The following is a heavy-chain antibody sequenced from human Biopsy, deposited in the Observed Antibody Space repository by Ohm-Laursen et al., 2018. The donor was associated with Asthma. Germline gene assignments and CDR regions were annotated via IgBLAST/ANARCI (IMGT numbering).Heavy chain of an antibody. Sequence: SFRLSCAASGFSFSEFVMHWVRQAPGKGLEWVAVISYDGSTKYYADSVKGRFTISRDNSKNTLYLQMNSLRGEDTAVYYCAKGRYKWNDGYYGLDVWGQGTTVTVSS. CDR1: GFSFSEFV. V-gene: IGHV3-30*18. CDR3: AKGRYKWNDGYYGLDV. CDR2: ISYDGSTK. J-gene: IGHJ6*02. D-gene: IGHD1-20*01.